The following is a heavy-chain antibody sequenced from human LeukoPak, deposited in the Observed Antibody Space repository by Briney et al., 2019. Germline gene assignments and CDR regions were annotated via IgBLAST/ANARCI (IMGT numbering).Heavy chain of an antibody. CDR1: GYTFTSCG. Sequence: GASVKVSCKASGYTFTSCGISWVRQAPGQGLEWMGWISAYNGNTNYAQKLQGRVTMTTDTSTSTAYMELRSLRSDDTAVYYCATPYYDSSGYYPFDYWGQGTLVTVSS. V-gene: IGHV1-18*01. J-gene: IGHJ4*02. D-gene: IGHD3-22*01. CDR3: ATPYYDSSGYYPFDY. CDR2: ISAYNGNT.